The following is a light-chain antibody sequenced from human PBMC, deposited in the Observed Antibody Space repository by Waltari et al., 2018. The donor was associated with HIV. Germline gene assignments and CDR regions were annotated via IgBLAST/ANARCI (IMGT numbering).Light chain of an antibody. CDR1: QSLSSY. CDR2: GSS. Sequence: EIFLTQYPHTLSVSPGETATLSCRASQSLSSYLALYQQKPGQAPRLLIYGSSNRATCTPVRFSGCGSGTEFSLTISSLRSEDYAVYYCQQFHNWPHTFGGGTKVEIK. V-gene: IGKV3-15*01. J-gene: IGKJ4*01. CDR3: QQFHNWPHT.